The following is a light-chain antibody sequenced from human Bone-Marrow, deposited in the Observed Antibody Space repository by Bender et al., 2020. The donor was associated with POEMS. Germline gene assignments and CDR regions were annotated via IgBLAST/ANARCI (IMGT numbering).Light chain of an antibody. CDR3: QAYDNSLGGWV. J-gene: IGLJ3*02. Sequence: QSVLTQPPSVSVAPGQRVTISCTGSSSNTGSGYDINWYQHLPGTAPKLLIYGYNNRPSGVPDRFSGSKSGTSASLAITGLQAEDGGDYYCQAYDNSLGGWVFGGGTKLTVL. CDR1: SSNTGSGYD. CDR2: GYN. V-gene: IGLV1-40*01.